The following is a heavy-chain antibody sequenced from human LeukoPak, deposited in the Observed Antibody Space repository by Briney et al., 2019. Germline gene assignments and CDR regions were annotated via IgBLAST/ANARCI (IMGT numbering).Heavy chain of an antibody. Sequence: GGSLRLSCAASGFTFSNYAMSWVRQAPGKGLEWVSAISGTGGNTFYTDSVTGRFTISRDNSKNTLYVQMNSLRAEDTAVYYCAKTGGYYDTSDLYRPDVFDIWGQGTVVTVSS. CDR3: AKTGGYYDTSDLYRPDVFDI. CDR2: ISGTGGNT. CDR1: GFTFSNYA. V-gene: IGHV3-23*01. J-gene: IGHJ3*02. D-gene: IGHD3-22*01.